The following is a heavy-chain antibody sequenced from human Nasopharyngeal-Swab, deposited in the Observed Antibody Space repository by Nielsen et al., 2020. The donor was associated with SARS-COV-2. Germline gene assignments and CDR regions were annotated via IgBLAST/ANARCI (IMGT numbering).Heavy chain of an antibody. Sequence: SETLSLTCVVYGGSFTSYYWGWIRQPPGKRLEWIAEINHSGNTHYNPSLKSRVTMSVDTSKNQFSLRLSSVTAADTAVYYCARGLSGVVPAPILGLGPFYSYYYMDVWGKGTTVTVSS. CDR3: ARGLSGVVPAPILGLGPFYSYYYMDV. D-gene: IGHD2-2*01. V-gene: IGHV4-34*01. J-gene: IGHJ6*03. CDR2: INHSGNT. CDR1: GGSFTSYY.